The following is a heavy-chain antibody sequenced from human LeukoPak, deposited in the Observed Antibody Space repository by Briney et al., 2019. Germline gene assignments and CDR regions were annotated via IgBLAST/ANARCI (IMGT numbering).Heavy chain of an antibody. Sequence: GESLRLSCAASGFTFSNAWMNWVRQAPGKGLEWVGRISSNTGSGTTDYAAPVKGRFTISRDDSINTLYLRLNGLRTADTAVYYCSTRELRYYGSGTYPVAFDIWGQGTMVTVSS. CDR3: STRELRYYGSGTYPVAFDI. D-gene: IGHD3-10*01. V-gene: IGHV3-15*01. CDR2: ISSNTGSGTT. J-gene: IGHJ3*02. CDR1: GFTFSNAW.